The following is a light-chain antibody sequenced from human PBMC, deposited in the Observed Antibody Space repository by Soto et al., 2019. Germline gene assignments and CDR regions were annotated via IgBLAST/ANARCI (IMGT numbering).Light chain of an antibody. Sequence: QLVLTQPPSASGIPGQGVTISCSGSDSNIGTNYVYWYQQRPGTAPKLLIYRINQRPSGVPDRFSATKSGTAASLAISGLRSEDEADYYCASWDDSLSGNWVFGGGTKLTVL. CDR2: RIN. CDR3: ASWDDSLSGNWV. CDR1: DSNIGTNY. J-gene: IGLJ3*02. V-gene: IGLV1-47*01.